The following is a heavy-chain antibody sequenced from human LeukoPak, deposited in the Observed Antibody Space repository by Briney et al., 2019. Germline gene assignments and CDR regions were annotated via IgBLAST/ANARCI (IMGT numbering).Heavy chain of an antibody. Sequence: KPSETLSLTCTVSGGSISSGYYWDWIRQPPGKGLEWIGNIHYSGSTYYNPSLKSRVTISVDTSKNQFSLKLTSVTAADAAVYYCARGYCTNGVCYNFDYWGQGTLVTVSS. CDR3: ARGYCTNGVCYNFDY. CDR1: GGSISSGYY. J-gene: IGHJ4*02. D-gene: IGHD2-8*01. CDR2: IHYSGST. V-gene: IGHV4-38-2*02.